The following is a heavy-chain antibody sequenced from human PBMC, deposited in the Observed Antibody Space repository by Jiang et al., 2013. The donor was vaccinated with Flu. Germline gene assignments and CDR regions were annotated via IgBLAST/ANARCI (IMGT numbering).Heavy chain of an antibody. CDR2: ISGSGLST. D-gene: IGHD3-16*01. J-gene: IGHJ4*02. V-gene: IGHV3-23*01. CDR1: GFTFSNYA. CDR3: AKGAYGVTASGVLDS. Sequence: VQLLESGGGLVQPGGSLKISCAASGFTFSNYAMSWVRQAPGKGLEWVSSISGSGLSTYYADSVKGRFTISRDNSKSTLYLQMNSLRAEDTADYYCAKGAYGVTASGVLDSWGQGSLVTVSS.